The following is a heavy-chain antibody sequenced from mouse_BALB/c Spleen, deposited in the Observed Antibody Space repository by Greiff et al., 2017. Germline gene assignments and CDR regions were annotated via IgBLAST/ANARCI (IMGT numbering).Heavy chain of an antibody. CDR1: GFSLTSYD. CDR3: VRVGYGNYAYAMDY. CDR2: IWTGGGT. J-gene: IGHJ4*01. D-gene: IGHD2-10*02. V-gene: IGHV2-9-2*01. Sequence: VQLKQSGPGLVAPSQSLSITCTVSGFSLTSYDISWIRQPPGKGLEWLGVIWTGGGTNYNSAFMSRLSISKDNSKSQVFLKMNSLQTDDTAIYYCVRVGYGNYAYAMDYWGQGTSVTVSS.